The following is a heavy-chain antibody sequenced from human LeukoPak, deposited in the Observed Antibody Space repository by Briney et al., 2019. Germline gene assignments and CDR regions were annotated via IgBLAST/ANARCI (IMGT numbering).Heavy chain of an antibody. J-gene: IGHJ4*02. CDR2: IYSGGST. V-gene: IGHV3-53*01. Sequence: GGSLRLSCAASGFTVSSNYMSWVRQAPGKGLEWVSVIYSGGSTYYADSVKGRFTISRDNSKNTLYLQMNSLRAEDTAVYYCAGRDYGDYVPPGYWGQGTLVTVSS. CDR3: AGRDYGDYVPPGY. CDR1: GFTVSSNY. D-gene: IGHD4-17*01.